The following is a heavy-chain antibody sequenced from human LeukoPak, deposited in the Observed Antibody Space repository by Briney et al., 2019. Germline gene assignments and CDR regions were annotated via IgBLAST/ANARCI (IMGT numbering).Heavy chain of an antibody. CDR2: INHSGST. CDR3: ARGRRTYYYGSGSYTYFDY. V-gene: IGHV4-39*07. Sequence: SETLSLTCTVSGGSISSSSYYWGWIRQPPGKGLEWIGEINHSGSTNYNPSLKSRVTISVDTSKNQFSLKLSSVTAADTAVYYCARGRRTYYYGSGSYTYFDYWGQGTLVTVSS. CDR1: GGSISSSSYY. D-gene: IGHD3-10*01. J-gene: IGHJ4*02.